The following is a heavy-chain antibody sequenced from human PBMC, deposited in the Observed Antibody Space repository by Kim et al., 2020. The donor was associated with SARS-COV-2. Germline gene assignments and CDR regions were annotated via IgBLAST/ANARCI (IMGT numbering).Heavy chain of an antibody. V-gene: IGHV3-30*03. J-gene: IGHJ6*02. CDR1: GFTFSSYG. D-gene: IGHD6-19*01. CDR2: ISYDGSNK. CDR3: ARIKPPWYSSGWYENGMDV. Sequence: GGSLRLSCAASGFTFSSYGMHWVRQAPGKGLEWVAVISYDGSNKYYADSVKGRFTISRDNSKNTLYLQMNSLRAEDTAVYYCARIKPPWYSSGWYENGMDVWGQGTTVTVSS.